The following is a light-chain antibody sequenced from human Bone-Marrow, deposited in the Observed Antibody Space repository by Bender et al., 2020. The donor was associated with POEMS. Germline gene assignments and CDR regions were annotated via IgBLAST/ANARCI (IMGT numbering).Light chain of an antibody. CDR3: TSYTPSGTLYI. CDR1: STDIGGYNY. Sequence: SALTQPASVSGSPGQSITISCTGSSTDIGGYNYVSWYQQHPGKAPKLLIYDVTSRPSGVPPRFSGSKSGNTALLSISALQPDDEADYYCTSYTPSGTLYIFGTGTKVTVL. V-gene: IGLV2-14*01. J-gene: IGLJ1*01. CDR2: DVT.